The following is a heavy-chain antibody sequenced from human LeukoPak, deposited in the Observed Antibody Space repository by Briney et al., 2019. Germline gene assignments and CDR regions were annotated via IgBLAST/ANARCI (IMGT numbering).Heavy chain of an antibody. D-gene: IGHD3-9*01. Sequence: SETLSLTCTVSGGSISSYYWSWIRQPPGEGLEWIGYIYYSGSTYYNPSLKSRVTISVDTSKNQFSLKLSSVTAADTAVYYCARRRVLRYFDWFPAIDYWGQGTLVTVSS. CDR2: IYYSGST. CDR3: ARRRVLRYFDWFPAIDY. V-gene: IGHV4-59*04. CDR1: GGSISSYY. J-gene: IGHJ4*02.